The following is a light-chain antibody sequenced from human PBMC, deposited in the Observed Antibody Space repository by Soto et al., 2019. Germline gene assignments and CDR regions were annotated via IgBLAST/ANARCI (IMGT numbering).Light chain of an antibody. CDR1: QSISDT. CDR3: QQYNNWPPIT. V-gene: IGKV3-15*01. J-gene: IGKJ5*01. CDR2: SAS. Sequence: EIVMTQSPATLSVSPGGRATLSCRASQSISDTLAWYQQKPGQAPRLPIYSASRRATGFPGRFSGSGSGTEFTLTISSLQSEDFAVYYCQQYNNWPPITFGQGTRLEIK.